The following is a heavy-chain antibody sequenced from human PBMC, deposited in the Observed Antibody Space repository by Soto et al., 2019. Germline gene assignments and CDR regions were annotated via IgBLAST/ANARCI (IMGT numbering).Heavy chain of an antibody. J-gene: IGHJ4*02. Sequence: ASETLSLTCAVYGGSFSGYYWSWIRQPPGKGLEWIGEINHSGSTNYNPSLKSRVTISVDTSKNQFSLKLSSVTAADTAVYYCARGYILTGYYPNFDYWGQGTLVTVSS. V-gene: IGHV4-34*01. CDR3: ARGYILTGYYPNFDY. CDR1: GGSFSGYY. D-gene: IGHD3-9*01. CDR2: INHSGST.